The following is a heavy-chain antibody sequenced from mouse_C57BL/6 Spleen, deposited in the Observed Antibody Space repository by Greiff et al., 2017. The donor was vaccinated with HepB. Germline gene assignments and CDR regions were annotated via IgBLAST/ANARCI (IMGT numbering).Heavy chain of an antibody. CDR3: ARDDGYYRFAY. Sequence: EVQLQQSGPGLVKPSQSLSLTCSVTGYSITSGYYWNWIRQFPGNKLEWMGYISYDGSNNYNPSLKNRISITRDTSKNQFFLKLNSVTTEDTATYYCARDDGYYRFAYWGQGTLVTVSA. J-gene: IGHJ3*01. CDR1: GYSITSGYY. V-gene: IGHV3-6*01. CDR2: ISYDGSN. D-gene: IGHD2-3*01.